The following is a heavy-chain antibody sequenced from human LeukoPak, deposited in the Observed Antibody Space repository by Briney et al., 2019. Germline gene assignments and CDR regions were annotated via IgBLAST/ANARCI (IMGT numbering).Heavy chain of an antibody. V-gene: IGHV3-21*01. J-gene: IGHJ4*02. Sequence: GGSLRLSCAASGLIFSIYSKNWVRHAPGKGLEWVSSISSSSIYIYYADSVKGRFTISRDNAKNSLYLQMNSLRAEDTAVYYCARGSRGNIAAAGHFDYWGQGTLVTVSS. D-gene: IGHD6-13*01. CDR1: GLIFSIYS. CDR3: ARGSRGNIAAAGHFDY. CDR2: ISSSSIYI.